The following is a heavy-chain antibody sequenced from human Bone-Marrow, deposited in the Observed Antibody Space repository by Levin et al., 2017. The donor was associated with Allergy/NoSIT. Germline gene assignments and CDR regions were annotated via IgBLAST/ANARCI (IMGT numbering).Heavy chain of an antibody. J-gene: IGHJ6*03. Sequence: GGSLRLSCAASGLTFSNAWMNWVRQAPGKGLEWVGRIKSETDGGTTDYAATVKGRFTISRDDSKDTVFLQMHSLKTEDTAIYYCTAEPDNFWSDCDVDYYYYMDVWGKGTTVTVS. CDR2: IKSETDGGTT. CDR1: GLTFSNAW. D-gene: IGHD3-3*01. CDR3: TAEPDNFWSDCDVDYYYYMDV. V-gene: IGHV3-15*01.